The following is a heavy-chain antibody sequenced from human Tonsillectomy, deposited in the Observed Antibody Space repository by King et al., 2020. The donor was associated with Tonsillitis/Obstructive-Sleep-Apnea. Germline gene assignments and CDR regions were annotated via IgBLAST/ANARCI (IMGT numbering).Heavy chain of an antibody. V-gene: IGHV4-34*01. CDR1: GGSFSGYY. D-gene: IGHD3-3*01. CDR2: INHSGST. Sequence: VQLQQWGAGLLKPSETLSLTCAVYGGSFSGYYWSWIRQPPGKGLEWIGEINHSGSTNYNPPLKSRVTISVDTSKNQFSLKLSSVTAADTAVYYCARARYDSYMDVWGKGTTVTVSS. CDR3: ARARYDSYMDV. J-gene: IGHJ6*03.